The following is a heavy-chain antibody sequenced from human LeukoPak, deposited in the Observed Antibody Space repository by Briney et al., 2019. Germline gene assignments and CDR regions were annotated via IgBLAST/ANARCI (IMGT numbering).Heavy chain of an antibody. J-gene: IGHJ4*02. D-gene: IGHD3-22*01. Sequence: SETLSLTCAVCGGSISIGGYSWSWIRRPPGKGLEWIGYIYHSGSTYYNPSLKSRVTISVDRSKNQFSLKLSSVTAADTAVYYCASYDSSATFDYWGQGTLVTVSS. CDR3: ASYDSSATFDY. CDR1: GGSISIGGYS. CDR2: IYHSGST. V-gene: IGHV4-30-2*01.